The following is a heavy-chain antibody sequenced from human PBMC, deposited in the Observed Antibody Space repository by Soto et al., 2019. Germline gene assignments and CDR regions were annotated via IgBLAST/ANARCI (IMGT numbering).Heavy chain of an antibody. J-gene: IGHJ5*02. CDR2: FDPDEAET. Sequence: QVQLVQSGAEVKKPGASVKVSCKVSGYTLNEVAMPWVRQAPGKGLEWLGGFDPDEAETIYAQHFQGRVTMTEDTSTDTVSMELSSVRSEDTALYFCTTYHGDYNFDHWGQGTLVTVSS. CDR1: GYTLNEVA. D-gene: IGHD4-17*01. V-gene: IGHV1-24*01. CDR3: TTYHGDYNFDH.